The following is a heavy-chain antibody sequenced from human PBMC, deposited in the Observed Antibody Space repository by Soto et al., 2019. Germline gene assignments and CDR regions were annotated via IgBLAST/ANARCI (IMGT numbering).Heavy chain of an antibody. Sequence: GGSLRLSCAASGFTVSSNYMSWVRQAPGKGLEWVSVIYSGGSTYYADSVKGRFTISRDNSKNTLYLQMNSLRAEDTAVYYCARDRLTRPYNWNQGYYYYGMDVWGQGTTVTVSS. CDR2: IYSGGST. CDR3: ARDRLTRPYNWNQGYYYYGMDV. D-gene: IGHD1-1*01. V-gene: IGHV3-53*01. J-gene: IGHJ6*02. CDR1: GFTVSSNY.